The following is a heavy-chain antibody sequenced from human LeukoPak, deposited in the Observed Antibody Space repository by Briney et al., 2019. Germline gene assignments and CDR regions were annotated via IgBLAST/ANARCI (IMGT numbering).Heavy chain of an antibody. CDR3: ARVGSGSSYYYYYMDV. CDR2: ISSTGSPI. Sequence: GGSLRLSCAASGFTFSSYGMHWVRQAPGKGLEWVSYISSTGSPIYYADSVKGRFTISRDNAKNSLYLQMNSLRAEDTAVYYCARVGSGSSYYYYYMDVWGKGTTVTVSS. CDR1: GFTFSSYG. J-gene: IGHJ6*03. D-gene: IGHD1-26*01. V-gene: IGHV3-48*01.